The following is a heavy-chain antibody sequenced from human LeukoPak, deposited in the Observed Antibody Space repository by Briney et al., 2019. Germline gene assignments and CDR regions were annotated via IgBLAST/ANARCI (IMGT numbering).Heavy chain of an antibody. V-gene: IGHV3-48*01. CDR3: ARAPIVVVPAAMFKNYYYYMDV. CDR1: GFTFSSYS. Sequence: SGGSLRLSCAASGFTFSSYSMNWVRQAPGKGLEWVSYISSSSSTIYYADSVKGRFTISRDNAKNSLYLQMNSLRAEDTAVYYCARAPIVVVPAAMFKNYYYYMDVWGKGTTVTVSS. CDR2: ISSSSSTI. J-gene: IGHJ6*03. D-gene: IGHD2-2*01.